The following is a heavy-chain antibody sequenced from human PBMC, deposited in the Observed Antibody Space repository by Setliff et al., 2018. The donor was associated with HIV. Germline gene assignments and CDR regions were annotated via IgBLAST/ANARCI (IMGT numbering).Heavy chain of an antibody. CDR3: ATLDHSGGNFLAY. CDR1: GGSLISETHY. V-gene: IGHV4-39*01. D-gene: IGHD2-21*02. CDR2: VSYSGRS. Sequence: SETLSLTCTVSGGSLISETHYWGWIRQPPGKGLEWIASVSYSGRSHYSASLKSRVVISADSSNDQFSLKVKYVSAADTAVYYCATLDHSGGNFLAYWGQGSLVTVSS. J-gene: IGHJ4*02.